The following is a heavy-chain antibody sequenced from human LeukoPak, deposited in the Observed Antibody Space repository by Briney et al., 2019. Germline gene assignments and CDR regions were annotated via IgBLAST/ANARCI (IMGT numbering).Heavy chain of an antibody. D-gene: IGHD2-2*01. CDR3: AKAAEVPAATGAYFDY. CDR1: XFTFXXYA. Sequence: SXRLSXXXXXFTFXXYAMSWVRQAPGKGLEWASAISGSGGSTYYADSVKGRFTISRDNSKNTLYLQMNSLRAEDTAVYYCAKAAEVPAATGAYFDYWGQGTLVTVSS. V-gene: IGHV3-23*01. J-gene: IGHJ4*02. CDR2: ISGSGGST.